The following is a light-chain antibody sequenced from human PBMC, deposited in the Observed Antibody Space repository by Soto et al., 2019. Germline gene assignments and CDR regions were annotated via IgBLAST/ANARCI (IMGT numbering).Light chain of an antibody. V-gene: IGKV3-20*01. Sequence: EIVLTQSPGTLSLSPGEIATLSCSASQSVSSSSLAWYQQNPGQAPRLLIYDVSRRATGIPDRFSGSGSGTDFTLTVSRLEPEDFAVYYCQQYGSSPETFGQGTKVDIK. CDR3: QQYGSSPET. CDR1: QSVSSSS. J-gene: IGKJ1*01. CDR2: DVS.